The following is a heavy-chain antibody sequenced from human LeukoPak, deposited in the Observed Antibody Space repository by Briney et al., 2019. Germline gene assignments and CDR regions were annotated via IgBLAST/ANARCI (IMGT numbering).Heavy chain of an antibody. CDR1: DGSISSYY. CDR3: ARPSTSTWSYGMDV. V-gene: IGHV4-4*07. J-gene: IGHJ6*02. D-gene: IGHD6-13*01. CDR2: IFPSAST. Sequence: SETLSLTCTVSDGSISSYYWSWIRQPAGKGLEWIGRIFPSASTNYNPSLKTRVTMSVDTSKNQFSLKLSSVTAADTAVYYCARPSTSTWSYGMDVWGQGNTVTVSS.